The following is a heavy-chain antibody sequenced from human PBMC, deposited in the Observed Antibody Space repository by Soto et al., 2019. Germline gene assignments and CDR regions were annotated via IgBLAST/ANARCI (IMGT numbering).Heavy chain of an antibody. V-gene: IGHV1-18*01. D-gene: IGHD5-12*01. J-gene: IGHJ4*02. CDR3: ARDLIVEMATIRSWGLGY. Sequence: ASVKVSCKASGYTFTSYGISWVRQAPGQGLEWMGWISAYNGNTNYAQKLQGRVTMTTDTSTSTAYMELRSLRSDDTAVYYCARDLIVEMATIRSWGLGYWGQGTLVTVSS. CDR1: GYTFTSYG. CDR2: ISAYNGNT.